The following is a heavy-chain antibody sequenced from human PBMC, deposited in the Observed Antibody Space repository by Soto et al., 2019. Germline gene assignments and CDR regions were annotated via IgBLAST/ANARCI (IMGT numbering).Heavy chain of an antibody. V-gene: IGHV2-5*02. D-gene: IGHD1-26*01. CDR1: GFSLSTSGVG. CDR3: AHRLMYSGLPPFDY. J-gene: IGHJ4*02. Sequence: QITLKESGPTLVKPTQTLTLTCTFSGFSLSTSGVGVGWIRQPPGKALEWLALIYWDDDKRYSPSLKSRLTIPKDTSNNQVVLTMTNMDPVDTATYYCAHRLMYSGLPPFDYWGQGTLVTVSS. CDR2: IYWDDDK.